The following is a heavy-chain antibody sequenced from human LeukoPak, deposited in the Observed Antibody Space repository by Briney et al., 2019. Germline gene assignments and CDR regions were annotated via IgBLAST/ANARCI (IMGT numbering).Heavy chain of an antibody. D-gene: IGHD6-25*01. CDR2: ISGSGDGT. CDR1: GFTFRGNA. J-gene: IGHJ4*02. Sequence: GGSLRLSCAASGFTFRGNAMTWVRQTPGKGLNWVSTISGSGDGTYYADSVKGRFTISRDNSKNTLYLQMNSLRAEDTALYYCARSPANFLDYWGQGTLVTVSS. CDR3: ARSPANFLDY. V-gene: IGHV3-23*01.